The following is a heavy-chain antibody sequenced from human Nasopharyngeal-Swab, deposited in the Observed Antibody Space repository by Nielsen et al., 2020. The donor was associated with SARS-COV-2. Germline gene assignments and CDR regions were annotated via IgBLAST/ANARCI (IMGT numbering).Heavy chain of an antibody. V-gene: IGHV3-20*01. CDR2: INWNGGST. D-gene: IGHD3-3*01. CDR3: ARDSDLYYFDY. Sequence: GGSLRLSCAASGFTSDDYGMSWVRQAPGKGLEWVSGINWNGGSTGYADSVKGRFTISRDNAKNSLYLQMNSLRAEDTALYHCARDSDLYYFDYWGQGTLVTVSS. CDR1: GFTSDDYG. J-gene: IGHJ4*02.